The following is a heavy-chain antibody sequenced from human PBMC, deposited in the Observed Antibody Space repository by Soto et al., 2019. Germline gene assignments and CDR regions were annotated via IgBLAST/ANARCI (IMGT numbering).Heavy chain of an antibody. CDR1: GFTFSNYA. V-gene: IGHV3-23*01. J-gene: IGHJ4*02. CDR2: ISGSGAST. CDR3: AEDLYYDFWSGYYSIDN. D-gene: IGHD3-3*01. Sequence: EVQVLESGGGLVQRGGSRRLSCAGFGFTFSNYAMSWVRQAPGKGLERVSGISGSGASTYYADAVMGRFTISRDNSKNTLYLQMNSLRGEDTALYYCAEDLYYDFWSGYYSIDNWGQGTLVTVSS.